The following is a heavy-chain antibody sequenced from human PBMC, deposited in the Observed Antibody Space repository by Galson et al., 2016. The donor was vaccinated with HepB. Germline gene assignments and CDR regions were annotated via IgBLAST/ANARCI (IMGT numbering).Heavy chain of an antibody. CDR3: ASLNSGGWYGAFDI. Sequence: SLRLSCAASGFTFSSCGMHWVRQAPGKGLEWVAVIWFDGGKTYYADSVKGRFTISRDNSKSTLYLQMDSLRGEDTAVYYCASLNSGGWYGAFDIWGQGTMVIVSS. CDR2: IWFDGGKT. J-gene: IGHJ3*02. V-gene: IGHV3-33*01. CDR1: GFTFSSCG. D-gene: IGHD6-19*01.